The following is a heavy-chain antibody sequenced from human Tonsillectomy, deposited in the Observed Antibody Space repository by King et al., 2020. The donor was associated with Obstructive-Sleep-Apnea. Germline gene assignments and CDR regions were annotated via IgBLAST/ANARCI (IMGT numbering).Heavy chain of an antibody. CDR1: GFTFSEYY. V-gene: IGHV3-11*01. CDR3: AKGSGSLLYYYYGMDV. Sequence: VQLVESGGGLVKPGGSLRLSCAASGFTFSEYYISWIRQAPGKGLEWVAYISSGGVDIYYGYSVKGRFTIPRDDATNSLYPQMNSLRAEDTAVYYCAKGSGSLLYYYYGMDVWGQGTTVTVSS. CDR2: ISSGGVDI. J-gene: IGHJ6*02. D-gene: IGHD3-10*01.